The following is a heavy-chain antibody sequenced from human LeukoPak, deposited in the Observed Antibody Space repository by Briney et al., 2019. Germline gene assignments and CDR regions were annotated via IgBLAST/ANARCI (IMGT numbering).Heavy chain of an antibody. CDR2: IWYDGINK. J-gene: IGHJ3*02. CDR1: GFTFSRYG. V-gene: IGHV3-33*01. CDR3: AGNYDSSGFHVFDI. Sequence: GRSLRLSCAASGFTFSRYGMHWVRQAPGKGLEWVAVIWYDGINKYYADSVKGRFTISRDNFKNTLYLQMNSLRAEDTAVYYCAGNYDSSGFHVFDIWGQGTMVTVSS. D-gene: IGHD3-22*01.